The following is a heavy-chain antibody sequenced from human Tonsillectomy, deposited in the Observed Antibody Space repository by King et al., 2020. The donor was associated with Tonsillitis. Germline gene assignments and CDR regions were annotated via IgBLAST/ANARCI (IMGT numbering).Heavy chain of an antibody. J-gene: IGHJ3*02. Sequence: QLQESGPGLVKPSQTLSLTCAVSGSPISSGGYSWSWIRQPPGKGLEWIGYIYYSGSTYYNPSLKSRVTISVDTSENQFSLKLSSVTAADTAVYYCASDSGQWLAHYAFDIWGQGTMVTVSS. CDR1: GSPISSGGYS. CDR2: IYYSGST. CDR3: ASDSGQWLAHYAFDI. V-gene: IGHV4-30-4*07. D-gene: IGHD6-19*01.